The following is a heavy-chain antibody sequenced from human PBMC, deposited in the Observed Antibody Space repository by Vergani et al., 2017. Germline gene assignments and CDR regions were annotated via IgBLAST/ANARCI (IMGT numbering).Heavy chain of an antibody. D-gene: IGHD3-3*01. J-gene: IGHJ6*02. CDR3: ARDGGDFWSGYQYYYGMDV. CDR1: GFTFSSYA. V-gene: IGHV3-23*04. CDR2: ISGSGGST. Sequence: VQLVESGGGVVQPGGSLRLSCAASGFTFSSYAMSWVRQAPGKGLEWVSAISGSGGSTYYADSVKGRFTISRDNSKNSLYLQMNSLRAEDTAVYYCARDGGDFWSGYQYYYGMDVWGQGTTVTVSS.